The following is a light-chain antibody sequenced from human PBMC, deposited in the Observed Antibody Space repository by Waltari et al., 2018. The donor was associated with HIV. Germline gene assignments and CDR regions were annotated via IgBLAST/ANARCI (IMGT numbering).Light chain of an antibody. CDR1: SSDVGDYNY. V-gene: IGLV2-11*01. CDR3: CSYADKYTWV. J-gene: IGLJ3*02. Sequence: QSALTQPRSVSGSPGQSVTISCTGTSSDVGDYNYVSWYQQHPGKAPKLMIFDVNKRPSGVPDRFSCSKSGNTASLTIAGLQAEDEAEYYCCSYADKYTWVFGGGTKLTVL. CDR2: DVN.